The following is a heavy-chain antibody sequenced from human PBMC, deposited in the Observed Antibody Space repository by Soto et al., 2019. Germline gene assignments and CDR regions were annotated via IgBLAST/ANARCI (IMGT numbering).Heavy chain of an antibody. V-gene: IGHV1-69*05. J-gene: IGHJ4*02. Sequence: QVQLVQSGAEVKKPGSSVKVSCKASGGTFSSYAVSWVRQAPGQGLEWMGGIIPIFGTANYAQKIQGRVTINKDKSTSTAYMELSSLRSEDTAVYYCARESRYCSSGSCYFLPGIDYWGQGTLVTVSS. CDR2: IIPIFGTA. D-gene: IGHD2-15*01. CDR1: GGTFSSYA. CDR3: ARESRYCSSGSCYFLPGIDY.